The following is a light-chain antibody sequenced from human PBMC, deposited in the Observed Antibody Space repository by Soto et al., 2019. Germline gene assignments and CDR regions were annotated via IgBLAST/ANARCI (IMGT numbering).Light chain of an antibody. CDR2: DDS. V-gene: IGKV1-5*01. CDR1: ESISNW. CDR3: QHYNGYSPWT. J-gene: IGKJ1*01. Sequence: DIQMTQSPSTLSASVGDRVTITCRARESISNWLAWYQQKPGKAPNLLIYDDSSLESAVPSRFSGSGSGTTFTLTISGLQPDDFATYYCQHYNGYSPWTFGQGTKVDIK.